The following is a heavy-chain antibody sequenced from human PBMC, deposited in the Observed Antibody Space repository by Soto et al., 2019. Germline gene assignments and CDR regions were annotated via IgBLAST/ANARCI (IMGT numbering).Heavy chain of an antibody. Sequence: QVQLVQSGAEVKKPGASVKVSCKASGYTFTSYYMHWVRQAPGQGLEWMGIINPSGGSTSYAQKVQGRVTMTRDTSTSTVYMELSSLRSEDTAVYYCARVERVVPAATLGGYYYYGMDVWGQGTTVTVSS. CDR3: ARVERVVPAATLGGYYYYGMDV. D-gene: IGHD2-2*01. V-gene: IGHV1-46*01. CDR1: GYTFTSYY. J-gene: IGHJ6*02. CDR2: INPSGGST.